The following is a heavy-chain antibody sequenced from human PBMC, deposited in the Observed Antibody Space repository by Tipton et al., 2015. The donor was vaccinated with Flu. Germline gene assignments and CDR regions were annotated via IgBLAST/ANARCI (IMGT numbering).Heavy chain of an antibody. D-gene: IGHD1-1*01. CDR3: ARGAGGPATAYDC. Sequence: TLSLTCTVSGGSISTYYWSWIRQPAGKGLEWIGRIYTSGSTNYNPSLKNRVTMSVDTSKNQFSLRLSSVTAADTAVYYCARGAGGPATAYDCWGQGTLVTVSS. J-gene: IGHJ4*02. CDR2: IYTSGST. V-gene: IGHV4-4*07. CDR1: GGSISTYY.